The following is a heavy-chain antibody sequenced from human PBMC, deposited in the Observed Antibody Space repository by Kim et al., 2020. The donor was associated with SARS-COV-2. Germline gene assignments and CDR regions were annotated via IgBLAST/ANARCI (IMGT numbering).Heavy chain of an antibody. CDR1: GGSISSGDYY. CDR3: ASISSCYYDSSGYYYVWRNAFDI. CDR2: IYYSGST. V-gene: IGHV4-30-4*01. Sequence: SETLSLTCTVSGGSISSGDYYWSWIRQPPGKGLEWIGYIYYSGSTYYNPSLKSRVTISVDTSKNQFSLKLSSVTAADTAVYYCASISSCYYDSSGYYYVWRNAFDIWGRGTMVTVSS. D-gene: IGHD3-22*01. J-gene: IGHJ3*02.